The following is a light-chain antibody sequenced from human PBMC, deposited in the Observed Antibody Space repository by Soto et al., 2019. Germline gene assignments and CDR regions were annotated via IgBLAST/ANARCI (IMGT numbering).Light chain of an antibody. CDR3: QQYGSSRWT. J-gene: IGKJ1*01. CDR2: GAS. Sequence: EIVLTQSPGTLSLSPGERATLSCRASQSVSSYLAWYQQKPGQAPRLLIYGASSRATGIPDRFSGSGSGTDFTLTISRLEPEDFAVYYCQQYGSSRWTCGQGTKV. V-gene: IGKV3-20*01. CDR1: QSVSSY.